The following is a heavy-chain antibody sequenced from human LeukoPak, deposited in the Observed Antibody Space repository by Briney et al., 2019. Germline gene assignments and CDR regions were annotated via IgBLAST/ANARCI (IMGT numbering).Heavy chain of an antibody. CDR3: ARDPLIYYYYMDV. Sequence: GGSLRLPCVTSGFTFTNYWMTWVRQAPGKGLEWVANMKQDGREQYYVDSVKGRFTISRDNAKNSLYLQMNSLRAEDTAVYYCARDPLIYYYYMDVWGKGTTVTISS. CDR2: MKQDGREQ. V-gene: IGHV3-7*01. CDR1: GFTFTNYW. J-gene: IGHJ6*03.